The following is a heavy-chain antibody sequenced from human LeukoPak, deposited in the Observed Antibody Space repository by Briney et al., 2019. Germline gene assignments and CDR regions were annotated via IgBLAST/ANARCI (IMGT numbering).Heavy chain of an antibody. D-gene: IGHD5-18*01. CDR1: GGSFSGYY. Sequence: PSETLSLTCAVYGGSFSGYYWSWIRQPPGKGLEWIGEINHSGSTNYNPSLKSRVTISVGTSKNQFSLKLSSVTAADTAVYYCARARYSYGRYYFDYWGQGTLVTVSS. J-gene: IGHJ4*02. CDR3: ARARYSYGRYYFDY. CDR2: INHSGST. V-gene: IGHV4-34*01.